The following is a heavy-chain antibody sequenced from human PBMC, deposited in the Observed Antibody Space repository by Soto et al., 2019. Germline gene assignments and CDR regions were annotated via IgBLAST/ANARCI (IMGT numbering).Heavy chain of an antibody. V-gene: IGHV3-49*03. CDR3: TTQLTAMVTGGTYSYYYYGMDV. CDR1: GFTFGDYA. Sequence: GGSLRLSCTASGFTFGDYAMSWFRQAPGKGLEWVGFIRSKAYGGTTEYAASVKGRFTISRDDSKSIAYLQMNSLKTEDTAVYYCTTQLTAMVTGGTYSYYYYGMDVWGQGTTVTVSS. D-gene: IGHD5-18*01. CDR2: IRSKAYGGTT. J-gene: IGHJ6*02.